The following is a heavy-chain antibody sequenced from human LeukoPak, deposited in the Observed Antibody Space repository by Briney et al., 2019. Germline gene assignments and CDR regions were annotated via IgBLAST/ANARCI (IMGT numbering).Heavy chain of an antibody. CDR1: GGSFSGYY. CDR3: ASFRFWSGFN. D-gene: IGHD3-3*01. V-gene: IGHV4-34*01. J-gene: IGHJ4*02. CDR2: INHSGST. Sequence: SETLSLTCAVYGGSFSGYYWSWIRQPLGKGLEWIGEINHSGSTNYNPSLKSRVTISVDTSKNQFSLKLSSVTAADTAVYYCASFRFWSGFNWGQGTLVTVSS.